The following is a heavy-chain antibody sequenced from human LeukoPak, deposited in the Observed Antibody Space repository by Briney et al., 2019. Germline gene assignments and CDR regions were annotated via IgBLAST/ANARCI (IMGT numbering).Heavy chain of an antibody. Sequence: ASVKASCKASGYTFTGYYMHWVRQAPGQGLEWMGWINPNSGGTNYAQKFQGWVTMTRDTSISTAYMELSRLRSDDTAVYYCARGSSSGYYYYYGMDVWGQGTTVTVSS. D-gene: IGHD3-22*01. CDR3: ARGSSSGYYYYYGMDV. V-gene: IGHV1-2*04. J-gene: IGHJ6*02. CDR1: GYTFTGYY. CDR2: INPNSGGT.